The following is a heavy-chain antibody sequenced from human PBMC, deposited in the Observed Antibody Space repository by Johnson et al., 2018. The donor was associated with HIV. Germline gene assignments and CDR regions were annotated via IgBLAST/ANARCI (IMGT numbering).Heavy chain of an antibody. V-gene: IGHV3-30*04. CDR1: GFTFSSYA. CDR2: ISYDGSNK. CDR3: AKGYYDSPFGFDI. D-gene: IGHD3-3*01. Sequence: QMLLVESGGGVVQPGRSLRLSCAASGFTFSSYAMHWVRQAPGKGLEWVAVISYDGSNKYYADSVKGRFTISRDNSKNALYLQMHNLTTEDTAVYYCAKGYYDSPFGFDIWGQGTMVIVSS. J-gene: IGHJ3*02.